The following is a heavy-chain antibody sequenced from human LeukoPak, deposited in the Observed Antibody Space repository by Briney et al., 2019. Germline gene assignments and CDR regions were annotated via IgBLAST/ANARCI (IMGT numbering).Heavy chain of an antibody. Sequence: GGSLRLSCAASGFTFSSYAMSWVRQAPGKGLQWVSSISGGSDYTYHADSVKGRFTISRDNSKNTMYLQMTSLRPDDTAVYYCTKGLYMTTVASLLDPWGQGTLVTVFS. V-gene: IGHV3-23*01. CDR1: GFTFSSYA. CDR3: TKGLYMTTVASLLDP. CDR2: ISGGSDYT. J-gene: IGHJ5*02. D-gene: IGHD4-23*01.